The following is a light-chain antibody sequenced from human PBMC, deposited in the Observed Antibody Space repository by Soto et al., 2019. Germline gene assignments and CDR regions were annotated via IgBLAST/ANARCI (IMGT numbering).Light chain of an antibody. J-gene: IGLJ1*01. CDR1: SSDVGGYNS. V-gene: IGLV2-8*01. CDR3: SSYAGSNNLYV. Sequence: QAVLTQPPSASGSPGQSVTISCTGTSSDVGGYNSVSWYQQHPGQAPKLMIYEVTKRPSGVPDRFSGSKSGNTASLTVSGLQADDEADYYCSSYAGSNNLYVFGTGTQLTVL. CDR2: EVT.